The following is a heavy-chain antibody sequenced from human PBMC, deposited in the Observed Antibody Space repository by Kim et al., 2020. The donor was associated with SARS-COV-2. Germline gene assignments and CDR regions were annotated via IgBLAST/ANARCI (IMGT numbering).Heavy chain of an antibody. Sequence: ASVKVSCKASGYTFTSYAMNWVRQAPGQGLEWMGWINTNTGNPTYAQGFTGRFVFSLDTSVSTAYLQISSLKAEDTAVYYCARDQDIVVVVAARQHYYYGMDVWGQGTTVTVSS. J-gene: IGHJ6*02. D-gene: IGHD2-15*01. CDR3: ARDQDIVVVVAARQHYYYGMDV. CDR2: INTNTGNP. V-gene: IGHV7-4-1*02. CDR1: GYTFTSYA.